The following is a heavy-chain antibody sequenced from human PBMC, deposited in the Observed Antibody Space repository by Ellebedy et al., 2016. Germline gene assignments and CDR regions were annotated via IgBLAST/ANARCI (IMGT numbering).Heavy chain of an antibody. CDR1: GFTFSSYW. CDR3: AREGAGGFDY. CDR2: IKQDGSRK. J-gene: IGHJ4*02. Sequence: GGSLRLSCAASGFTFSSYWMSWVRQAPGKGLEWVANIKQDGSRKEYVDSVKDRFTISRDNARNSVYLQMNSLRVEDTAVYYCAREGAGGFDYWGQGTLVTVSS. D-gene: IGHD1-26*01. V-gene: IGHV3-7*03.